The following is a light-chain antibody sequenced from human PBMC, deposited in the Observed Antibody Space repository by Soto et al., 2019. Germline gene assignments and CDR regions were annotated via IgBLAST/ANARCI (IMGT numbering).Light chain of an antibody. CDR2: SNN. J-gene: IGLJ3*02. CDR1: SSNIGSNT. V-gene: IGLV1-44*01. Sequence: QSVLTQPPSASGTPGQRVTISCSGSSSNIGSNTVNWYQQLTGTAPKLLIYSNNQRPSGVPDRFSGSKSGTSASLAISGLQSEDEADYYCAAWDDSLNGYWVFGGGTKLNVL. CDR3: AAWDDSLNGYWV.